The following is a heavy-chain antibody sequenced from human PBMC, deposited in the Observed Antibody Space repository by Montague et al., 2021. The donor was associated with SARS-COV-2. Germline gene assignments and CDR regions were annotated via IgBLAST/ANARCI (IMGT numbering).Heavy chain of an antibody. J-gene: IGHJ3*02. CDR1: GGSIRSYY. CDR3: ARDRRWNDFSALDI. D-gene: IGHD1-1*01. Sequence: SETLSLTCTVSGGSIRSYYWSWIRQPPGEALEWLASINSRVNSYHNLSLKSRVFISIDPSKSQFNLELSSVTPADTAVYYCARDRRWNDFSALDIWGQGTVVTVSS. CDR2: INSRVNS. V-gene: IGHV4-59*01.